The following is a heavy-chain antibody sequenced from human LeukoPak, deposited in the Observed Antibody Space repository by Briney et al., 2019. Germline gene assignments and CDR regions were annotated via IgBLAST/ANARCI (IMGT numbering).Heavy chain of an antibody. CDR2: INHSGST. D-gene: IGHD6-13*01. J-gene: IGHJ4*02. CDR1: GGSFSGYY. Sequence: SETLSLTCAVYGGSFSGYYWSWIRQPPGKGLEWIGEINHSGSTNYNPSLKSRVTISVDRSKNQFSLKLSSVTAADTAVYYCASIISSSWSAFSYWGQGTLVTVSS. V-gene: IGHV4-34*01. CDR3: ASIISSSWSAFSY.